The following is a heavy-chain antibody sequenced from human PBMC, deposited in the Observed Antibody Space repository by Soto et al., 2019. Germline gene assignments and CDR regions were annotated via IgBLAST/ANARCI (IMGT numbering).Heavy chain of an antibody. CDR1: GYTFTSYA. V-gene: IGHV1-3*01. CDR3: ARVRRSGEYSSSYDFMNDYYDGMDV. CDR2: INAGNGNT. J-gene: IGHJ6*02. D-gene: IGHD6-6*01. Sequence: GASVKVSCKASGYTFTSYAMHWVRQAPGQRLEWMGWINAGNGNTKYSQKFQGRVTITRDTSASTAYMELSSLRSEDTAVYYCARVRRSGEYSSSYDFMNDYYDGMDVWGQGTTVTVSS.